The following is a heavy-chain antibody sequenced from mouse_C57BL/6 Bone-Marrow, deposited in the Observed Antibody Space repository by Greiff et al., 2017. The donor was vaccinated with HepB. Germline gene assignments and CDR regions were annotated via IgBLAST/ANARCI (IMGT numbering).Heavy chain of an antibody. J-gene: IGHJ3*01. D-gene: IGHD1-1*01. Sequence: EVKLVESGGDLVKPGGSLKLSCAASGFTFSSYGMSWVRQTPDKRLEWVATISSGGSYTYYPDSVKGRFTISRDNAKNTLYLQMSSLKSEDTAMYYCARLTTVVKAYWGQGTLVTVSA. V-gene: IGHV5-6*01. CDR2: ISSGGSYT. CDR3: ARLTTVVKAY. CDR1: GFTFSSYG.